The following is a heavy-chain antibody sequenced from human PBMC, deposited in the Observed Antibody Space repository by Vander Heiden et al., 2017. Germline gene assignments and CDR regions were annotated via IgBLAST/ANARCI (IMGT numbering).Heavy chain of an antibody. V-gene: IGHV4-59*01. CDR2: IYSSGST. Sequence: QVQLQESGPGLVKPSEPLSLTCTVSGGSINNYYWSWIRQPPGKGLEWIGFIYSSGSTNYIPSLKSRITISLDTSKNQFSLKLSSVTAADTAVYFCARGFSGYTFDSWGQGTLVTVSS. D-gene: IGHD5-12*01. CDR1: GGSINNYY. CDR3: ARGFSGYTFDS. J-gene: IGHJ4*02.